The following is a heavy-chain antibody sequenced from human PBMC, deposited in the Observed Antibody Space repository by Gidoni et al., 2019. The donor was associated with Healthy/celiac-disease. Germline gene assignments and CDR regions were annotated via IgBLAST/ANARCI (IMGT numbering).Heavy chain of an antibody. J-gene: IGHJ4*02. Sequence: QVQLQESGPGLVKPSETLSLTCTVFGGSVSSGSYYWSWIRQPPGKGLEWIGYIYYSGSTNYNPSLKSRVTISVDTSKNQFSLKLSSVTAADTAVYYCARDRGGATDYWGQGTLVTVSS. CDR1: GGSVSSGSYY. CDR3: ARDRGGATDY. V-gene: IGHV4-61*01. D-gene: IGHD1-26*01. CDR2: IYYSGST.